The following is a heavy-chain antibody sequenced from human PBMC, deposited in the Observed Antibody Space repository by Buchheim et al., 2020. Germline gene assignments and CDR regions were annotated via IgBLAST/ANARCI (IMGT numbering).Heavy chain of an antibody. J-gene: IGHJ4*02. CDR2: INPYSGDT. Sequence: QVQVVQSGAEVKKPGASVKVSCKASGYTFISYHMHWVRQAPGQGLEWMGMINPYSGDTTYARRLQGRVIMTRDTSTNTVNMELTSLRSDDTGIYYCARDHRAAHDYWGQGTL. CDR3: ARDHRAAHDY. V-gene: IGHV1-46*04. CDR1: GYTFISYH. D-gene: IGHD6-6*01.